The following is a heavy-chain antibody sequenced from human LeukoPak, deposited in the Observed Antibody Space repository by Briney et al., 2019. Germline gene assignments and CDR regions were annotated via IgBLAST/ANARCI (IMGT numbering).Heavy chain of an antibody. CDR1: GFTFSSYS. D-gene: IGHD3-22*01. J-gene: IGHJ4*02. CDR2: ISSSSSYI. Sequence: GGSLRLSCAASGFTFSSYSMNWVRQAPGKGLEWVSSISSSSSYIYYADSVKGRFTISRYNAKNSLYLQMNSLRAEDTAVYSCARVGYYYDSSGPGYFDYWGQGTLVTASS. V-gene: IGHV3-21*01. CDR3: ARVGYYYDSSGPGYFDY.